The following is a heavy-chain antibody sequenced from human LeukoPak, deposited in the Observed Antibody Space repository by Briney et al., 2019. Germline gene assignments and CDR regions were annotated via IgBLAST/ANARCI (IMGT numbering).Heavy chain of an antibody. V-gene: IGHV3-23*01. D-gene: IGHD5-12*01. J-gene: IGHJ4*02. CDR3: AKGYSGYDWSLVDY. Sequence: GGSLRLSCAASGFTFSSYGMSWVRQAPGKGLEWVSAISGSGGSTYYADSVEGRFTISRDNSKNTLYLQMNSLRAEDTAVYYCAKGYSGYDWSLVDYWGQGTLVTVSS. CDR2: ISGSGGST. CDR1: GFTFSSYG.